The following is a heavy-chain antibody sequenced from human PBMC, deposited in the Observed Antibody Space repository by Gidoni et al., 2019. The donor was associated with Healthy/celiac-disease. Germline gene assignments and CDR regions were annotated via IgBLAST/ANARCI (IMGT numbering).Heavy chain of an antibody. D-gene: IGHD2-8*01. CDR3: ASAIRGHCTNGVCPNWFDP. V-gene: IGHV1-2*02. J-gene: IGHJ5*02. CDR1: GYTFTGYY. CDR2: INPNSGGT. Sequence: QVQLVQSGAEVKKPGASVKVSCTASGYTFTGYYMHWVRQAPGQGLEWMGWINPNSGGTNYAQKFQGRVTMTRDTSISTAYMELSRLRSDDTAVYYCASAIRGHCTNGVCPNWFDPWGQGTLVTVSS.